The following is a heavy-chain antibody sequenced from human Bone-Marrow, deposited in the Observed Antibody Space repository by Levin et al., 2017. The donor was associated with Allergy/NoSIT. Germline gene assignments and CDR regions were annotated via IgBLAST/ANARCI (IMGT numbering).Heavy chain of an antibody. D-gene: IGHD2-2*01. V-gene: IGHV3-23*01. Sequence: QRGESLKISCAASGFTFSSYAMSWVRQAPGKGLEWVSAISGSGGSTYYADSVKGRFTISRDNSKNTLYLQMNSLRAEDTAVYYCANLGLRVVVPAAQRWDYYYMDVWGKGTTVTVSS. CDR1: GFTFSSYA. J-gene: IGHJ6*03. CDR2: ISGSGGST. CDR3: ANLGLRVVVPAAQRWDYYYMDV.